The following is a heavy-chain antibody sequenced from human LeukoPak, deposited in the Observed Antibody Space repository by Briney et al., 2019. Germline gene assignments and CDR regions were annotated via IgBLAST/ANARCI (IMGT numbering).Heavy chain of an antibody. CDR1: AFTFSDYY. CDR3: ARVSPRYYFDY. V-gene: IGHV3-11*05. Sequence: PGGSRRLSWAASAFTFSDYYMSWIRQAAGKGREWGSYIRSSSSYTNYADSGKGRSTISRDNAKNSLYLQMSGLRAEDTAVYYCARVSPRYYFDYWGQGTLVTVSS. J-gene: IGHJ4*02. CDR2: IRSSSSYT.